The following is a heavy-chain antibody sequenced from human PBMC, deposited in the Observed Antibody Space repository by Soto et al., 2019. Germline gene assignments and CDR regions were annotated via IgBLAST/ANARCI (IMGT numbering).Heavy chain of an antibody. CDR2: IIPILGIA. Sequence: QVQLVQSGAEVKKPGSSVKVSCKASGGTFSSYTISWVRQAPGQGLEWMGRIIPILGIANYAQKFQGRVTITADKSTSTAYMELSSVRSEEKAVYYCARAASYDILTGYPEGGMDVWGQGTTVTVSS. J-gene: IGHJ6*02. CDR1: GGTFSSYT. D-gene: IGHD3-9*01. CDR3: ARAASYDILTGYPEGGMDV. V-gene: IGHV1-69*02.